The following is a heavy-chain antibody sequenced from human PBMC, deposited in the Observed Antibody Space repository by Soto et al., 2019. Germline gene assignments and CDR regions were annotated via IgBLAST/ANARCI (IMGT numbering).Heavy chain of an antibody. J-gene: IGHJ4*02. CDR2: INHSGNI. D-gene: IGHD3-22*01. V-gene: IGHV4-34*01. CDR1: GGSFSGYY. CDR3: ARGNGMILAVQGDAPDKYYLDS. Sequence: QVQLQQWGAGLLKPSETLSLTCAVYGGSFSGYYWSWIRQPPGKGLEWIGEINHSGNINYNPSLKSRVTISVDTPKNQFSLKLRSVTAADTAIYYCARGNGMILAVQGDAPDKYYLDSWSQGILVTVSS.